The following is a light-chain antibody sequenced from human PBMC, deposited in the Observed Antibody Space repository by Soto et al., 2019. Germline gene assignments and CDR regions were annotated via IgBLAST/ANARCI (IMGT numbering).Light chain of an antibody. CDR1: QSVRTF. CDR2: DAS. CDR3: QQRSNWPPTWT. J-gene: IGKJ1*01. V-gene: IGKV3-11*01. Sequence: ESVLTQSPATLSLSPGDRATLACRASQSVRTFLAWYQQKPGQAPRLLIYDASNRATGIPARFSGSGSGTDFTLTISSLEPEDFAVYYCQQRSNWPPTWTFGQGTKVDIK.